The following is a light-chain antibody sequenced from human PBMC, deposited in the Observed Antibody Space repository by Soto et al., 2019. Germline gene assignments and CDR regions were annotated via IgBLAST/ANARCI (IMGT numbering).Light chain of an antibody. J-gene: IGLJ3*02. CDR2: DDD. CDR1: SGNIANND. V-gene: IGLV6-57*04. CDR3: QSYDAKNRYWV. Sequence: NFMLTQPLSVSGSPGMTVTISCTRSSGNIANNDVQWYQQRPGSAPTTLISDDDQRPAGVADRFSASIDEASNTAALTITSLMTDEEADYYCQSYDAKNRYWVFGGGTKLTVL.